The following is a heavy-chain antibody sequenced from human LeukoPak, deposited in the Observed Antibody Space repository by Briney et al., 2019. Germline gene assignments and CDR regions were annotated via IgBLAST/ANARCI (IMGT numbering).Heavy chain of an antibody. CDR3: AKDLTGGSYDSSGYAFDY. CDR2: ISGSGGST. J-gene: IGHJ4*02. CDR1: GFTFSSYA. Sequence: GGSLRLSCAASGFTFSSYAMSWVRQAPGKGLEWVSAISGSGGSTYYADSVKGRFTISRDNSKNTLYLQMNSLRAEDTAVYYCAKDLTGGSYDSSGYAFDYWGQGTLVTVSS. D-gene: IGHD3-22*01. V-gene: IGHV3-23*01.